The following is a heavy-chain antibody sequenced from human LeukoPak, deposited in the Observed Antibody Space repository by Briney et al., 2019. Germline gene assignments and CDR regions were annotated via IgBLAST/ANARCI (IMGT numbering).Heavy chain of an antibody. Sequence: PGGSLRLSCAASGFTFDDYAMHWVPQAPGKGLEWVSGISWNSGSIGYADSVKGRFNISRDNAKNSLSLQMNSLRAEDTALYYCAKGPGYSSGWDGDWGQGTLVTVSS. J-gene: IGHJ4*02. CDR1: GFTFDDYA. CDR2: ISWNSGSI. V-gene: IGHV3-9*01. CDR3: AKGPGYSSGWDGD. D-gene: IGHD6-19*01.